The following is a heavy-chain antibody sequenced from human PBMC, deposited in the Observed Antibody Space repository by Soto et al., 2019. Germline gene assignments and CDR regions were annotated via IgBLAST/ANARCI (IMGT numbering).Heavy chain of an antibody. CDR2: IKQDGSEK. CDR3: ARGNSGYVELEY. J-gene: IGHJ4*02. D-gene: IGHD5-12*01. CDR1: GFTFSSHW. Sequence: EVQLVESGGGLVQPGGSLRLSCAASGFTFSSHWMSWVRQAPGKGLEWVANIKQDGSEKYYVDSVKGRFTISRDNAKNLLYLQMGSLRAEDTAVYYCARGNSGYVELEYWGQGILVTVSS. V-gene: IGHV3-7*03.